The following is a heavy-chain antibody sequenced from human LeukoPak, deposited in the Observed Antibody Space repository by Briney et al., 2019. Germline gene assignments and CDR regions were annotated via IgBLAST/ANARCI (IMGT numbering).Heavy chain of an antibody. CDR3: ARRRDLYSGSYYPFDY. CDR1: GYTFTTYW. J-gene: IGHJ4*02. Sequence: GESLKISCKGSGYTFTTYWIAWVRQMPGKGLEWMGIIFPGDSDTIYSPSFQGQVTISADKSISTAYLQWSSLKASDTAMYYCARRRDLYSGSYYPFDYWGQGTLVTVSS. V-gene: IGHV5-51*01. D-gene: IGHD1-26*01. CDR2: IFPGDSDT.